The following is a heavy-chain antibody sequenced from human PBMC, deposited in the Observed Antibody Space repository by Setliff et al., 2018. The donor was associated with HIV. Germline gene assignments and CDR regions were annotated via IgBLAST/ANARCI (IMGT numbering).Heavy chain of an antibody. CDR1: GYTFIHCD. J-gene: IGHJ3*02. Sequence: GASVKVSCKTSGYTFIHCDIHWVRQAPGERLEWLGWINTDTGNTKYSQKFQDRLTFTRDTSALTADMELSSLRSEDTAVYFCARGMNAVRYFDWLDAFDIWGQGTMVTVSS. D-gene: IGHD3-9*01. CDR2: INTDTGNT. CDR3: ARGMNAVRYFDWLDAFDI. V-gene: IGHV1-3*04.